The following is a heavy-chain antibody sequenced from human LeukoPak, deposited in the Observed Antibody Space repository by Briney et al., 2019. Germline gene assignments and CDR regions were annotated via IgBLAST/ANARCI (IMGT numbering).Heavy chain of an antibody. CDR3: ASSGEGYCSSTSCYPSWFDP. CDR2: ISSSSSYT. CDR1: GFTFSDYY. Sequence: PGGSLRLSCAASGFTFSDYYMSWIRQAPGKGLEWVSYISSSSSYTNYADSVKGRFTISRDNAKNSLYLQMNSLRAEDTAVYYCASSGEGYCSSTSCYPSWFDPWGQGTLVTVSS. J-gene: IGHJ5*02. D-gene: IGHD2-2*01. V-gene: IGHV3-11*06.